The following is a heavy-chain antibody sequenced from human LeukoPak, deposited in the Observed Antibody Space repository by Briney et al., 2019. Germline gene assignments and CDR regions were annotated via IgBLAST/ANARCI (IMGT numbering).Heavy chain of an antibody. CDR1: GGSISSGGYY. Sequence: PSETLSLTCTVSGGSISSGGYYWSWIRQHPGKGLEWIGYIYYSGSTYYNPSLKSRVTISVDTSKNQFSLKLSSVTAADTAVYYCARGAMKDIVVVPAAIEFDPWGQGTLVTVSS. D-gene: IGHD2-2*02. CDR3: ARGAMKDIVVVPAAIEFDP. V-gene: IGHV4-31*03. J-gene: IGHJ5*02. CDR2: IYYSGST.